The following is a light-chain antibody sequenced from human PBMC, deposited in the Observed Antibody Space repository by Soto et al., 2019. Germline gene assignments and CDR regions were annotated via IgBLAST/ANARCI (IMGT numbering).Light chain of an antibody. CDR3: QPYNSYSPD. Sequence: DIQMTQSPSTLSASVGDRVTITCLASQFMSVWLAWYQQKPGTAPKLLIYKASSLESGVPTRFSGSGSGTEFTLTISSLQPDDSATYYCQPYNSYSPDFGPGTKVDIK. CDR2: KAS. V-gene: IGKV1-5*03. CDR1: QFMSVW. J-gene: IGKJ3*01.